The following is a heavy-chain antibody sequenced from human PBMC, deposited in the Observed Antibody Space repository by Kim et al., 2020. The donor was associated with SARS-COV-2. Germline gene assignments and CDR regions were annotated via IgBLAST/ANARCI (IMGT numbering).Heavy chain of an antibody. J-gene: IGHJ4*02. CDR3: AKGRRSSWYNPIDY. Sequence: GGSLRLSCAASGFTFSSYAMSWVRQAPGKGLEWVSAISGSGGSTYYADSVKGRFTISRDNSKNTLYLQMNSLRAEDTAVYYCAKGRRSSWYNPIDYWGQGTLVTVSS. V-gene: IGHV3-23*01. CDR2: ISGSGGST. D-gene: IGHD6-13*01. CDR1: GFTFSSYA.